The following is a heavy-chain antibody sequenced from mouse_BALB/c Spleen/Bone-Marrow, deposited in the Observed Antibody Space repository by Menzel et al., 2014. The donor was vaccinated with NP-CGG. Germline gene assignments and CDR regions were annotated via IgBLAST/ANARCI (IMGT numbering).Heavy chain of an antibody. CDR1: GFTSSSYA. D-gene: IGHD2-4*01. V-gene: IGHV5-9-3*01. Sequence: DVKLVESGGGLVKPGGSLKLSCAASGFTSSSYAMSWVRQTPEKRLEWVATISSGGSYTYNPDSVKGRFTISRDNAKNTLYLQMSSLRSEDTAMYYCARHGITRLLDYWGQGTTLTVSS. CDR3: ARHGITRLLDY. J-gene: IGHJ2*01. CDR2: ISSGGSYT.